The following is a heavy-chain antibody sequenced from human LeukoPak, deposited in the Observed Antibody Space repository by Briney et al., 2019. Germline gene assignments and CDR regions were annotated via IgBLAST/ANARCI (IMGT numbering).Heavy chain of an antibody. CDR1: GYTFTGYY. Sequence: EASVKVSCKASGYTFTGYYMHWVRQAPGQGLEWMGWINPNSGGTNYAQKFQGRVTMTSDTSISTAYMELSRLRSDDTAVYYCARRLGFSGSGSDYWGQGTLVTVSS. CDR2: INPNSGGT. V-gene: IGHV1-2*02. J-gene: IGHJ4*02. D-gene: IGHD3-10*01. CDR3: ARRLGFSGSGSDY.